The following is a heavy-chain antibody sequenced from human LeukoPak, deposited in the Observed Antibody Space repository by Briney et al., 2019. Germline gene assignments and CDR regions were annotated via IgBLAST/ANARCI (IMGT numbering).Heavy chain of an antibody. CDR3: ARAPDEGSGWYYFDY. CDR1: GGTFSSYA. D-gene: IGHD6-19*01. J-gene: IGHJ4*02. CDR2: IIPIFGIA. V-gene: IGHV1-69*04. Sequence: SVKVSCKASGGTFSSYAISWVRQAPGQGLEWMGRIIPIFGIANYAQKFQGRVTITADKSTSTAYMELSSLRSEDTAVYYCARAPDEGSGWYYFDYWGQGTLVTDSS.